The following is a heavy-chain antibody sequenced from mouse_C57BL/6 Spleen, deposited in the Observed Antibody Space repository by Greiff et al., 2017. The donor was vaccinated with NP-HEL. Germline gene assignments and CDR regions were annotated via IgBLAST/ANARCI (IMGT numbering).Heavy chain of an antibody. J-gene: IGHJ3*01. CDR2: IRLKSDNYAT. CDR1: GFTFSNYW. Sequence: DVKLQESGGGLVQPGGSMKLSCVASGFTFSNYWMNWVRQSPEKGLEWVAQIRLKSDNYATHYAESVKGRFTISRDDSKSSVYLQMNNLRAEDTGIYYCTGRWYAYWGQGTLVTVSA. V-gene: IGHV6-3*01. CDR3: TGRWYAY.